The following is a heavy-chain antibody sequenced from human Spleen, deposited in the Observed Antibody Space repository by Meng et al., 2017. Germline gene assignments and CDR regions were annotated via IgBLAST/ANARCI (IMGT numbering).Heavy chain of an antibody. Sequence: VTHQRWGPGLLKPWGTLSLTWVVSGGAFSDYYWSWIRQPTGKGLEWIGEINHSGSTNYNPSLESRATISVDTSQNNLSLKLSSVTAADSAVYYCARGPTTMAHDFDYWGQGTLVTVSS. V-gene: IGHV4-34*01. CDR2: INHSGST. D-gene: IGHD4-11*01. J-gene: IGHJ4*02. CDR3: ARGPTTMAHDFDY. CDR1: GGAFSDYY.